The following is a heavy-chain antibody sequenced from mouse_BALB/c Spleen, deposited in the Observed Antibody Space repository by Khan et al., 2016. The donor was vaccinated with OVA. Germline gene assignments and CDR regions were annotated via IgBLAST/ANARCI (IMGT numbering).Heavy chain of an antibody. CDR2: IYPGSGNT. V-gene: IGHV1-77*01. CDR3: ARMDTTSLDY. Sequence: QVQLQQPGTELARPGASVKLSCKASGYTFTDYYITWVKQRTGQGLEWIGEIYPGSGNTYYNENFKGKASLTADKSSNTAYMQLTSLTAEDSAVDFCARMDTTSLDYWGQGTTLTVSS. CDR1: GYTFTDYY. D-gene: IGHD2-3*01. J-gene: IGHJ2*01.